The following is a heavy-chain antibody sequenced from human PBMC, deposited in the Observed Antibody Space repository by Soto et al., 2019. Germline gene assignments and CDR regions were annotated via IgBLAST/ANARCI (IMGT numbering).Heavy chain of an antibody. CDR3: ARDCSSNSCYGSGMDV. V-gene: IGHV4-31*03. D-gene: IGHD2-2*01. Sequence: QVQLQESGPGLVKPSRTLSLTCTVSGGSISSGGYYWSWIRQYPVRGLEWIGYIYYSGTTYYNPSLKSRVTISVDTSKNHFSLKLSSVTAADTAVYYCARDCSSNSCYGSGMDVWGQGTTVTVSS. J-gene: IGHJ6*02. CDR2: IYYSGTT. CDR1: GGSISSGGYY.